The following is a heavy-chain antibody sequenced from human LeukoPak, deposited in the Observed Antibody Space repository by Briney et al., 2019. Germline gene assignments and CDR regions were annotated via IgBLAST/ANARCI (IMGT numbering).Heavy chain of an antibody. Sequence: SQTLSLTCTVSGGSISSGGYYWSWIRQPPGKGLEWIGYIYHSGSTYYNPSLKSRVTISVDRSKNQFSLKLSSVTAADTAVYYCTRDRGQWLVDYWGQGTLVTVSS. CDR1: GGSISSGGYY. CDR3: TRDRGQWLVDY. V-gene: IGHV4-30-2*01. J-gene: IGHJ4*02. D-gene: IGHD6-19*01. CDR2: IYHSGST.